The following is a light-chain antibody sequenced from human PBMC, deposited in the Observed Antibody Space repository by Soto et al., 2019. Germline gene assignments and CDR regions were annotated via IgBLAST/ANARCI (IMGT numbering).Light chain of an antibody. CDR3: QQYGSSSTWT. Sequence: EIVLTQSPGTLSLSPGEKATISRRASQSVSSSYLAWYQQKPGQAPRLLIYGASSRATGIPDRFSGSGSGTDFTLTISRLEPEDFAVYYCQQYGSSSTWTFGQGTKVDIK. CDR1: QSVSSSY. J-gene: IGKJ1*01. V-gene: IGKV3-20*01. CDR2: GAS.